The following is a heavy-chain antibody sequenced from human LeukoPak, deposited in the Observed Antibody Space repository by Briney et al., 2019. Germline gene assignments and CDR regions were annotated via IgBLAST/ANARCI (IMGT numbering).Heavy chain of an antibody. CDR3: AKSREEIRGLDAFDI. D-gene: IGHD5-24*01. J-gene: IGHJ3*02. V-gene: IGHV4-31*03. Sequence: KPSETLSLTCSVSGGSISSDDYCWNWIRQHPGKGLEWIGYIYYSGSTYYNPSLKSRVALSVDTSKNQFSLKLSSLTAADTAVYYCAKSREEIRGLDAFDIWGQGTMVTVSS. CDR2: IYYSGST. CDR1: GGSISSDDYC.